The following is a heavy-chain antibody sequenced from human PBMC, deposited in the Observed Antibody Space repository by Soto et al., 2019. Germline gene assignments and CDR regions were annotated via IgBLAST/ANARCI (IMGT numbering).Heavy chain of an antibody. V-gene: IGHV3-30*04. CDR2: ITRDGYNK. J-gene: IGHJ4*02. CDR1: CLIFKNYA. Sequence: GVLTLSCAGSCLIFKNYALNWVRQAPGKGLEWVASITRDGYNKYYADSVKGRFTISRDNSRDTLSLQMTALRTEDSSIYYCTKSSGGSSSVGMDYWGQGTRVTVSS. D-gene: IGHD6-6*01. CDR3: TKSSGGSSSVGMDY.